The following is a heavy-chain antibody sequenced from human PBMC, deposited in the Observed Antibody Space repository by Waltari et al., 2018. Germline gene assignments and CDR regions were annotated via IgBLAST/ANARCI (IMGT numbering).Heavy chain of an antibody. J-gene: IGHJ4*02. Sequence: EVQLVESGGGLVQPGGSLRLSCSASVFPLSCNWLPWVRQVPGKGLVWVSRISGDGSTINYADSVKGRFTIARDTAKNTLYLQMNSLRAEDTAVYYCARGADLRGQGILVTVSS. V-gene: IGHV3-74*01. CDR3: ARGADL. CDR1: VFPLSCNW. D-gene: IGHD3-3*01. CDR2: ISGDGSTI.